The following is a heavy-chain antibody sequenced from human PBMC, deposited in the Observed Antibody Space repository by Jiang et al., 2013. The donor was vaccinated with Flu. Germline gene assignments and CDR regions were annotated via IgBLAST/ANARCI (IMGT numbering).Heavy chain of an antibody. D-gene: IGHD3-10*01. CDR2: IYPGDSDT. CDR1: GYSFTSYW. CDR3: ARLRYYCGSGSYSNPDY. V-gene: IGHV5-51*01. J-gene: IGHJ4*02. Sequence: GAEVKKPGESLKISCKGSGYSFTSYWIGWVRQMPGKGLEWMGIIYPGDSDTRYSPSFQGQVTISADKSISTAYLQWSSLKASDTAMYYCARLRYYCGSGSYSNPDYWGQGTLVTVSS.